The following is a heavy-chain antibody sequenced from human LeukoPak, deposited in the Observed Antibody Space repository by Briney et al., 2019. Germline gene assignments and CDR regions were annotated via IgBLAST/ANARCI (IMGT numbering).Heavy chain of an antibody. CDR1: GFTFSQDW. V-gene: IGHV3-21*01. CDR2: ISSSSSYI. Sequence: GGSLRLSCAGSGFTFSQDWMSWVRQAPGKGLEWVSSISSSSSYIYYADSVKGRFTISRDNAKNSLYLQMNSLRAEDTAVYYCASEYYYDSSGYYYVSSYFDYWGQGTLVTVSS. CDR3: ASEYYYDSSGYYYVSSYFDY. D-gene: IGHD3-22*01. J-gene: IGHJ4*02.